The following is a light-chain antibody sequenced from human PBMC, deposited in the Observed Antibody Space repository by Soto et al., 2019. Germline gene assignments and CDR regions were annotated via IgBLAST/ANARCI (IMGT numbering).Light chain of an antibody. CDR1: TSDVGNYDL. CDR3: SSYAGSSTWV. CDR2: EGS. Sequence: QSVLTQPASVSGSPGQSITISCTGTTSDVGNYDLVSWYQQHPGKAPKLIIYEGSKRPSGASNRFSGSKSGNTASLTISGLQAEDEADYHCSSYAGSSTWVFGGGTKLTVL. J-gene: IGLJ3*02. V-gene: IGLV2-23*01.